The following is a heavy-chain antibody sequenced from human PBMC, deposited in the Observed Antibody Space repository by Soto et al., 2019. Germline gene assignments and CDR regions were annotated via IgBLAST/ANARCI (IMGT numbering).Heavy chain of an antibody. CDR3: ANSGDYIWGSYRKKFDY. D-gene: IGHD3-16*02. CDR2: ISGSGGST. J-gene: IGHJ4*02. V-gene: IGHV3-23*01. CDR1: GFTFSSYA. Sequence: GGSLRLSCAASGFTFSSYAMSWVRQAPGKGLEWVSAISGSGGSTYYADSVKGRFTISEDNSKNTLYLQMNSLRAEDTAVYYCANSGDYIWGSYRKKFDYWGQGTLVTVSS.